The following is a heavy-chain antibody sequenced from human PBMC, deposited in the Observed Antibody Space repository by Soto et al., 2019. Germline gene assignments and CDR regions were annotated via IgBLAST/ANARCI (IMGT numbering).Heavy chain of an antibody. V-gene: IGHV3-23*01. CDR1: GFTFSSYA. Sequence: PGGSLRLSCAASGFTFSSYAMSWVRQAPGKGLEWVSAISGSGGSTYYADSVKGRFTISRDNSKNTLYLQMNSLRAEDTAVYYCAKVPRPVTYYYYGMDVWGQGTTVTVSS. CDR3: AKVPRPVTYYYYGMDV. CDR2: ISGSGGST. J-gene: IGHJ6*02.